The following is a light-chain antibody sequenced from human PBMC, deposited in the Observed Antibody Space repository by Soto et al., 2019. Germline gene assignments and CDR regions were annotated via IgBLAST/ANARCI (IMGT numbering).Light chain of an antibody. CDR1: QSVSSSY. V-gene: IGKV3-20*01. CDR3: QQYGTSPET. CDR2: DAS. Sequence: EIVLAQPPATLSLSPGERATLSCRASQSVSSSYLAWYQQKPGQAPRLLIYDASSRATGIPDRFSGSGSGTDFTLTISRLEPEDFAVYYCQQYGTSPETFGQGTKVDIK. J-gene: IGKJ1*01.